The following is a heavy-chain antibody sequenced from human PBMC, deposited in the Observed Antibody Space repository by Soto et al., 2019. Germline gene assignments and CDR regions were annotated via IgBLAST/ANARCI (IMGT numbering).Heavy chain of an antibody. CDR1: GGSVSSGSYY. CDR3: ARDSRSGSHPDFDY. CDR2: IYYSGST. V-gene: IGHV4-61*01. Sequence: SETLSLTCTVSGGSVSSGSYYWSWIRQPPGKGLEWIGYIYYSGSTNYNPSLKSRVTISVDTSKNQFSLKLSSVTAADTAVYYCARDSRSGSHPDFDYWAQGTLVTVSS. J-gene: IGHJ4*02. D-gene: IGHD6-19*01.